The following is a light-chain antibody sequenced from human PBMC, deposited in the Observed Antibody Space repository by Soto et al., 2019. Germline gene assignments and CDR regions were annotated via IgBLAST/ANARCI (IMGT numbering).Light chain of an antibody. CDR3: QQYDSSPLT. CDR2: GAS. Sequence: EIVLTQSPGTLSLSPGERATLSCRASQSVSSSYLAWYQQKPGQAPMLLIYGASIRATGIPDRFSGSGSGTDFTLTISRLEPEDVAVYYCQQYDSSPLTFGGGTKVEIK. V-gene: IGKV3-20*01. CDR1: QSVSSSY. J-gene: IGKJ4*01.